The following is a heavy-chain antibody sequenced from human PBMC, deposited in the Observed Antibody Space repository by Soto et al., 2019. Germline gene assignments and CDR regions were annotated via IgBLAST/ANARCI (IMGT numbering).Heavy chain of an antibody. CDR2: IYYSGST. D-gene: IGHD2-21*02. J-gene: IGHJ6*02. V-gene: IGHV4-31*03. CDR3: AKTSITAHYLYRKEV. Sequence: PSETLSLTCTVSGGSISSGGYYWSWIRQHPGKGLEWIGYIYYSGSTYYNPSLKSRVTISVDTSKNQFSLKLSSVTAADTAVYYCAKTSITAHYLYRKEVWGPRTTVTVSS. CDR1: GGSISSGGYY.